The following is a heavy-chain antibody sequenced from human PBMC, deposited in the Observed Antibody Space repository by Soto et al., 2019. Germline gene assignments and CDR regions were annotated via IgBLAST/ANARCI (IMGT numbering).Heavy chain of an antibody. CDR2: VSSDGGTP. CDR1: GFTFNNYA. Sequence: PGGSLRLSCSASGFTFNNYAMHWVRQAPGKGLEYVSTVSSDGGTPYYADSVKGRFTISRDNSKNTLYLQMNSLRAEDTSVYYCAKEGGLSGSYYISSSYYFDYWGQGTLVTVSS. V-gene: IGHV3-64*04. CDR3: AKEGGLSGSYYISSSYYFDY. D-gene: IGHD1-26*01. J-gene: IGHJ4*02.